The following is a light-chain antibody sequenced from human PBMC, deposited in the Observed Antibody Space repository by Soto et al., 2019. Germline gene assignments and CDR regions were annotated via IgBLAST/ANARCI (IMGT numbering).Light chain of an antibody. CDR1: SENSSYA. V-gene: IGLV4-69*02. Sequence: QSVLTQSPSASASLGASVKLTCTLSSENSSYAIAWHQQQPEKGPRYLMKLNSDGTHSKGDGIPDRFSGSSSGAERYLTISSLQSEDEADYYCQTWGAGIRIFGGGTKVTVL. CDR3: QTWGAGIRI. J-gene: IGLJ2*01. CDR2: LNSDGTH.